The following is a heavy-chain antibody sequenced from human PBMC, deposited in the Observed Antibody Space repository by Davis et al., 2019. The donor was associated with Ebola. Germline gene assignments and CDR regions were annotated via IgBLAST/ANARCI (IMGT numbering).Heavy chain of an antibody. V-gene: IGHV3-11*06. CDR3: ARVKGYYFDY. CDR2: ISSSSSYT. J-gene: IGHJ4*02. Sequence: GESLKISCAASGFTFSDYYMSWIRQAPGKGLEWVSYISSSSSYTNYADSVKGRFTISRDNAKNSLYLQMNSLRAEDTAVYYCARVKGYYFDYWGQGTLVTGSS. CDR1: GFTFSDYY.